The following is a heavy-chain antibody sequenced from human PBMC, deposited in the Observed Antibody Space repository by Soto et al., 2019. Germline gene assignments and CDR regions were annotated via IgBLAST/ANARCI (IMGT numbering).Heavy chain of an antibody. J-gene: IGHJ4*02. CDR2: IGSAGDT. CDR1: GFTFSSYD. D-gene: IGHD6-19*01. V-gene: IGHV3-13*01. CDR3: ARVKSSGWYFYDY. Sequence: EVQLVESGGGLVQPGGSLRLSCAASGFTFSSYDMHWVRQATGKGLEWVSSIGSAGDTYYPGSVKGRFTISRENAKNSLYLQMNRLKAEDTAVYYCARVKSSGWYFYDYWGQGTLVTVSS.